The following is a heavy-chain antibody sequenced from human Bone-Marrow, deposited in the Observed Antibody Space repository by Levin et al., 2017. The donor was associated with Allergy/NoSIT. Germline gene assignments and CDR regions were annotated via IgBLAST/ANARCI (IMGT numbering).Heavy chain of an antibody. V-gene: IGHV3-7*01. Sequence: LSLTCAASGFTVSSYWMGWVRQAPGKGLEWVANIKTDGSEKYYVDSVRGRFTISRDNAKNSLYLQMNSLRGEDTAVYYCARDATRGGDFDYWGQGTLVTVSS. CDR1: GFTVSSYW. D-gene: IGHD5-12*01. CDR2: IKTDGSEK. CDR3: ARDATRGGDFDY. J-gene: IGHJ4*02.